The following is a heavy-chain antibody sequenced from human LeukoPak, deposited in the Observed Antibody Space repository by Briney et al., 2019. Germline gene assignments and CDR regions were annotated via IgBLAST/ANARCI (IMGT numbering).Heavy chain of an antibody. CDR3: VKGAAYHLGDAFDI. CDR1: GFTFDDYV. D-gene: IGHD2-15*01. CDR2: ISWNSGTI. Sequence: GGSLRLSCAASGFTFDDYVMNWVRQAPGKGLEWVSGISWNSGTIGYADSVKGRFTISRDNAKNSLYLQMNSLRAEDTALYYCVKGAAYHLGDAFDIWGQGTMVTVSS. J-gene: IGHJ3*02. V-gene: IGHV3-9*01.